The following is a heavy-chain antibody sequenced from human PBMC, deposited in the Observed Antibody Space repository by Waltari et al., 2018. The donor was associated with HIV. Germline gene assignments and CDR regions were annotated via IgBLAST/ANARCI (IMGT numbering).Heavy chain of an antibody. J-gene: IGHJ6*02. CDR2: VNPNEGNT. CDR1: GDTFTNYD. CDR3: ARGPQPSITMLGVVIIRDGMDV. Sequence: QVQLVQSGAEVKKPGASVKVSCKASGDTFTNYDINWVRQATGQGLEWMGWVNPNEGNTSYAQKIQGRVTMTRNTAMSTDYMELRSLRSEDSAVYYCARGPQPSITMLGVVIIRDGMDVWGQGTTVTVSS. D-gene: IGHD3-3*01. V-gene: IGHV1-8*01.